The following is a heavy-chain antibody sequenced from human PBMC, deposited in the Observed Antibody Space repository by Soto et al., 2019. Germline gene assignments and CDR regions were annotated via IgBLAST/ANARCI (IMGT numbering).Heavy chain of an antibody. CDR1: GGTFSSYT. J-gene: IGHJ4*02. D-gene: IGHD5-12*01. Sequence: SVKVSCKASGGTFSSYTISWVRQAPGQGLEWIGRIIPILGIANYAQKFQGRVTITADKSTSTAYMELSSLRSEDTAVYYCARESGGATIGFPDYFDYWGQGTLVTVSS. CDR2: IIPILGIA. V-gene: IGHV1-69*04. CDR3: ARESGGATIGFPDYFDY.